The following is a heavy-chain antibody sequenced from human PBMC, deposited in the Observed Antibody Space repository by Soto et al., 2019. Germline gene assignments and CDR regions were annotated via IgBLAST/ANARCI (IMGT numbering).Heavy chain of an antibody. CDR2: IKQDGSEK. V-gene: IGHV3-7*01. CDR3: ARDRRYYGMDV. D-gene: IGHD6-6*01. Sequence: GGSLSLSCAASGFTFSSYWMSWVRQAPGKGLEWVANIKQDGSEKYYVDSVKGRFTISRDNAKNSLYLQMNGLGAEDTAVYYCARDRRYYGMDVWGQGTTVTVSS. J-gene: IGHJ6*02. CDR1: GFTFSSYW.